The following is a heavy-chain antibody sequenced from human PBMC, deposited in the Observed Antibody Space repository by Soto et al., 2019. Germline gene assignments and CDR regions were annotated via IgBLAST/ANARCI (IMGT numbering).Heavy chain of an antibody. CDR3: ARSDWFDP. CDR2: IKSDGSST. V-gene: IGHV3-74*01. Sequence: PGRSLRLSFATSGFTFSNYWMHWVRQAPGKGLVWVSRIKSDGSSTTCADSVKGRFTISRDNAKNTLYLQMNSLRVEDTAVYYCARSDWFDPWGQGTLVTVSS. J-gene: IGHJ5*02. CDR1: GFTFSNYW.